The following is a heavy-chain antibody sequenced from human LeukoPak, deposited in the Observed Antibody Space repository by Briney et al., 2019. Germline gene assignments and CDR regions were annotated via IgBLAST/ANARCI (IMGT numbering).Heavy chain of an antibody. Sequence: GGSLRLSCAASGFTFSSYWMHWVRQAPGKGLEWVGRIRSKTAGGTIDYAAPVKGRFTISRDDSKDTLHLQMSSLKTEDTGVYYCTVAIVAPMWDCWGQGTLVTVSS. V-gene: IGHV3-15*01. D-gene: IGHD5-12*01. J-gene: IGHJ4*02. CDR2: IRSKTAGGTI. CDR3: TVAIVAPMWDC. CDR1: GFTFSSYW.